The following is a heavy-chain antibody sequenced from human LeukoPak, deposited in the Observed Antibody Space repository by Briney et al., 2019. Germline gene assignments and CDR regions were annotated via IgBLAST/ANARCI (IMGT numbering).Heavy chain of an antibody. J-gene: IGHJ6*04. V-gene: IGHV4-34*01. D-gene: IGHD3-10*01. CDR3: ASRYYGSGSYYRRGYGMDV. CDR2: INHSGST. Sequence: PGGSLRLSCAASGFTFSNAWMSWVRQAPGKGLEWIGEINHSGSTNYNPSLKSRVTISADTSKNQFSLKLSSVTAADTAVYYCASRYYGSGSYYRRGYGMDVWGKGTTVTVSS. CDR1: GFTFSNAW.